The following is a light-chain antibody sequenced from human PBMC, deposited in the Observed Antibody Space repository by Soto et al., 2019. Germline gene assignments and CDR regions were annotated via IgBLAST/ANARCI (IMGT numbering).Light chain of an antibody. J-gene: IGKJ5*01. Sequence: EIVMTQSPATLSVSPGERATLSCRASQSVSSNYLAWYQQKPGQAPRLLIYDASNRATGIPARFSGSGSGTDFTLTISSLEPEDFAVYYCQQRSNWPPGITFGQGTRLEIK. CDR1: QSVSSNY. V-gene: IGKV3-11*01. CDR2: DAS. CDR3: QQRSNWPPGIT.